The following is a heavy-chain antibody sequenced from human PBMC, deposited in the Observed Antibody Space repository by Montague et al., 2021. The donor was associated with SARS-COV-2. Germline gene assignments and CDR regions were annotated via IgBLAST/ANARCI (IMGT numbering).Heavy chain of an antibody. V-gene: IGHV4-59*13. D-gene: IGHD3-22*01. J-gene: IGHJ4*02. CDR3: AREVDYGGSGYYACFDY. CDR1: GGSISRYY. CDR2: IDYSGST. Sequence: SETLSLTCTVSGGSISRYYWSWIRQPSGKGQEWIGNIDYSGSTKYNHSLKSRVTISVDTSANQFSLKLNSVTAADTAVYFCAREVDYGGSGYYACFDYWGQGTLVTVSS.